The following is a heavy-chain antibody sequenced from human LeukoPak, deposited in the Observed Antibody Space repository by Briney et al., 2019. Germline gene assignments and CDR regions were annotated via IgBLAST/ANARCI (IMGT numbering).Heavy chain of an antibody. V-gene: IGHV1-18*01. CDR3: ARGPKYDYVWGSYPYYFDY. CDR1: GYTFISYG. D-gene: IGHD3-16*02. CDR2: ISGYNGNT. Sequence: ASVKVSCKASGYTFISYGISWVRHAPGQGLEWMGWISGYNGNTNYAQKFQGRVTMTTDTSTSTAYLELRRLRSEDTAVYYCARGPKYDYVWGSYPYYFDYWGQGTLVTVSS. J-gene: IGHJ4*02.